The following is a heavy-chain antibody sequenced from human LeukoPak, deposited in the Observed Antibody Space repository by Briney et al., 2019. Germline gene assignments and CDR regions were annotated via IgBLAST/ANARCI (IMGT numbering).Heavy chain of an antibody. CDR1: GFTFDDYA. CDR3: AKGGSIAAPVDYYYYGMDV. CDR2: LSWNSGSI. D-gene: IGHD6-6*01. J-gene: IGHJ6*02. V-gene: IGHV3-9*01. Sequence: PGGSLRLSCAASGFTFDDYAMHWVRQAPGKGLEWVSGLSWNSGSIGYADSVKGRFTISRDNAKNSLYLQMNSLRAEDTALYYCAKGGSIAAPVDYYYYGMDVWGQGTTVTVSS.